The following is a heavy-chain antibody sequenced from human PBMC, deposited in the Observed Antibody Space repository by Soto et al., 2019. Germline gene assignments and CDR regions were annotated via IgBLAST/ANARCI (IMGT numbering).Heavy chain of an antibody. CDR3: ARGPSMGWFDP. Sequence: QVQLQQWGAGLLKPSETLSLTCAVYGGSFSGYYWSWIRQPPGKGLEWIGEINHSGSTNYNPSLKSRVPISVDTSKNPFSLKLSSVTAADTAVYYCARGPSMGWFDPWGQGTLVTVSS. CDR2: INHSGST. V-gene: IGHV4-34*01. D-gene: IGHD3-10*01. J-gene: IGHJ5*02. CDR1: GGSFSGYY.